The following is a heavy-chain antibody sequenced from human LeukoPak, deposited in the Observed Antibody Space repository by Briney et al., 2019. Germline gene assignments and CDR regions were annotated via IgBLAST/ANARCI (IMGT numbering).Heavy chain of an antibody. J-gene: IGHJ4*02. CDR1: GGSISRYY. V-gene: IGHV4-4*09. CDR2: IYTSGST. Sequence: SETLSLTCTVSGGSISRYYWSWIRQPPGKGLEWIGYIYTSGSTNYNPSLKSRVTISVDTSKNQFSLKLSSVTAADTAVYYCARGRRRAYSYGLYYWGQGTLVTVSS. CDR3: ARGRRRAYSYGLYY. D-gene: IGHD5-18*01.